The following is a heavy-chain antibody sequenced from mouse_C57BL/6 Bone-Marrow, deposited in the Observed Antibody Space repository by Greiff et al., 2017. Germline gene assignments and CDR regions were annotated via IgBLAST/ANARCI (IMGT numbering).Heavy chain of an antibody. V-gene: IGHV1-42*01. CDR2: INPSTGGT. CDR1: GYSFTGYY. J-gene: IGHJ4*01. CDR3: SNDYYAMDY. Sequence: DVKLVESGPELVKPGASVKISCKASGYSFTGYYMNWVKQSPEKSLEWIGEINPSTGGTTYNQKFKAKATLTVDKSSSTAYMQLKSLTSEDSAVYYCSNDYYAMDYWGQGTSVTVSS. D-gene: IGHD4-1*01.